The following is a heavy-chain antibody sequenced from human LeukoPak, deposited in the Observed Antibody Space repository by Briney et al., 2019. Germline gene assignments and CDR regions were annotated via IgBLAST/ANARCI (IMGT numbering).Heavy chain of an antibody. V-gene: IGHV4-61*02. CDR2: IYTSGST. J-gene: IGHJ3*02. Sequence: SETLSLTCTVSGGSISSGSYYWSWIRQPAGKGLEWIGRIYTSGSTNYNPSLKSRVTISVDTSKNQFSLKLSSVTAADTAVYYCARASGSYHDAFDIWGQGTMVTVSS. CDR3: ARASGSYHDAFDI. D-gene: IGHD1-26*01. CDR1: GGSISSGSYY.